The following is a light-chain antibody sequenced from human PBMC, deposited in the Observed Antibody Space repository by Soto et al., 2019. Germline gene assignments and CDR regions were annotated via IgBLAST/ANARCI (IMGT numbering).Light chain of an antibody. J-gene: IGKJ4*01. Sequence: EIVLTQSPATLSSSPGERATLSCRASQSVSSYLAWYQQIPGQAPRLLIYDASNRATGIPARFSGRGYVTGFTLTISSLQPEDFAVYYWQQRSNLQLTVGGGTNAEFK. CDR2: DAS. CDR1: QSVSSY. V-gene: IGKV3-11*01. CDR3: QQRSNLQLT.